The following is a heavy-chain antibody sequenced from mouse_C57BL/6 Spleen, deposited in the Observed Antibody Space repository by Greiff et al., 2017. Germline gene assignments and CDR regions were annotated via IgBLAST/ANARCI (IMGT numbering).Heavy chain of an antibody. CDR3: ARGGTTVETYWYFDV. D-gene: IGHD1-1*01. V-gene: IGHV1-72*01. J-gene: IGHJ1*03. CDR2: IDPNSGGT. Sequence: QFQLQQPGAELVKPGGSVKLSCKASGYTFTSYWMHWVKQRPGRGLAWIVRIDPNSGGTKSNEQFKITATLTVDKPSSTAYMQLSSLTSEDSAVYYCARGGTTVETYWYFDVWGTGTTVTVSS. CDR1: GYTFTSYW.